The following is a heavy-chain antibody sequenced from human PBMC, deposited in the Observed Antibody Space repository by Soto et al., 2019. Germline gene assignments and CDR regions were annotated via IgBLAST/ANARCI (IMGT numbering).Heavy chain of an antibody. CDR3: AGLTDNNYDSRGSYHGFHH. CDR2: IYYTGST. CDR1: GDSISSYY. D-gene: IGHD3-22*01. J-gene: IGHJ5*02. V-gene: IGHV4-59*03. Sequence: SETLSLTCTFSGDSISSYYWNWIRQPPGKGLEWIGYIYYTGSTNYIPSLKSRVTISIDTSKNQFSLNLSSVTAADTAVYYCAGLTDNNYDSRGSYHGFHHLGQGTLVTDSA.